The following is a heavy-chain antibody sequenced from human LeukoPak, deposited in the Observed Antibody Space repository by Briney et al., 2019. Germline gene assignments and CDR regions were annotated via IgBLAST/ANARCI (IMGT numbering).Heavy chain of an antibody. V-gene: IGHV3-30*02. CDR2: IRSDGSDK. J-gene: IGHJ4*02. CDR1: GFNFRDYG. D-gene: IGHD7-27*01. Sequence: GGSLRLSCAASGFNFRDYGMHWVRRTPGKGLEWVAFIRSDGSDKYYADSVKGRFTISRDTSSNTLYLQMNGLRAEDTAPYYCVKDEDWGFGSWGQGMPVTVSS. CDR3: VKDEDWGFGS.